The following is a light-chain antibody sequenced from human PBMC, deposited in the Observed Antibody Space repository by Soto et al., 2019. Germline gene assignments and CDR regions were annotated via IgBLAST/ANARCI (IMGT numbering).Light chain of an antibody. V-gene: IGLV2-11*01. CDR2: DVN. CDR1: NSDVGFYNY. J-gene: IGLJ2*01. Sequence: QSALTQPRSVSGSPGQSVTISCTGTNSDVGFYNYVSWYQQHPGKAPKFIIYDVNKRPSGVPDRFSGSKSGNTASLTISGLQAEDEADYYRCAYAGSYIHVIFGGGTKVTVL. CDR3: CAYAGSYIHVI.